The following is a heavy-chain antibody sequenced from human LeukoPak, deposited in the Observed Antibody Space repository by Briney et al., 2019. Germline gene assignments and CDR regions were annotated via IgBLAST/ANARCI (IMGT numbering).Heavy chain of an antibody. V-gene: IGHV1-2*02. CDR1: GYTFTGYY. J-gene: IGHJ4*02. CDR2: INPNSGGT. D-gene: IGHD6-19*01. CDR3: ARDLITGYSSGWYGLYGY. Sequence: ASVKVSCKASGYTFTGYYMHWVRQAPGQGLEWMGWINPNSGGTNYAQQFQGRVTMTRDTSISTAYMELSRLRSDDTAVYYCARDLITGYSSGWYGLYGYWGQGTLVTVSS.